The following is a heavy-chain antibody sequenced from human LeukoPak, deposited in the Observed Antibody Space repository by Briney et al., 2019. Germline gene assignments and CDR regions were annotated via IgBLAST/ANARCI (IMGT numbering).Heavy chain of an antibody. V-gene: IGHV4-59*01. D-gene: IGHD3-10*01. CDR2: IHYSGST. J-gene: IGHJ4*02. CDR3: ARVSPLLWFGEFDY. CDR1: GGSISSYY. Sequence: SETLSLTCTVSGGSISSYYWSWIRQPPGKGLEWIGYIHYSGSTNYNPSLKSRVTISVDTSKNQFSLKLSSVTAADTAVYYCARVSPLLWFGEFDYWGQGTLVTVSS.